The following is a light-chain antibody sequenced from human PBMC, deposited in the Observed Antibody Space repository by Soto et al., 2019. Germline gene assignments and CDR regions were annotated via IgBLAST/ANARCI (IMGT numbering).Light chain of an antibody. Sequence: QSALTHPASVSGAPGQSISISCTGNTSDVGRYNYVSWYQQHPGKAPKLMIYDVSYRPSWVSNRFSGSKSGITASLTISGLQAEDEADYYCNSFTTSSTYVFGTGTKVTVL. CDR3: NSFTTSSTYV. CDR1: TSDVGRYNY. CDR2: DVS. V-gene: IGLV2-14*03. J-gene: IGLJ1*01.